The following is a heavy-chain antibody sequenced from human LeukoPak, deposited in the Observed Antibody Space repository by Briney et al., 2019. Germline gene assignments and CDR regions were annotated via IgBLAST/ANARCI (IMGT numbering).Heavy chain of an antibody. V-gene: IGHV3-74*01. J-gene: IGHJ4*02. Sequence: PGGSLRLSCAASGYTFTTYWIHWVRQASGKGLVWVSLINSDGRNTGYADSVKGRFTISRDNAKNMVYPQMNSLRAEDTAVYYCIRDSSSSFDYWGQGTPVTVSS. CDR3: IRDSSSSFDY. CDR1: GYTFTTYW. CDR2: INSDGRNT. D-gene: IGHD6-13*01.